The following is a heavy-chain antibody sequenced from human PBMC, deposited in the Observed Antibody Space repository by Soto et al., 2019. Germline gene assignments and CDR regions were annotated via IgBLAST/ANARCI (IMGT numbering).Heavy chain of an antibody. CDR1: GFTFSSYA. D-gene: IGHD3-3*01. CDR2: ISGSGGST. V-gene: IGHV3-23*01. CDR3: AKDSGDFWSGYFY. J-gene: IGHJ4*02. Sequence: GGSLRLSCAASGFTFSSYAMSWVRQAPGKGLEWVSAISGSGGSTYYADPVKGRFTISDDNTKNTLYLQMNSLRDEDTAVYYWAKDSGDFWSGYFYWGQGTLVTVSS.